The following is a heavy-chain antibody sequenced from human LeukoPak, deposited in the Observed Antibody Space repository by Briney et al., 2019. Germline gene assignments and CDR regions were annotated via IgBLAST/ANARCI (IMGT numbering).Heavy chain of an antibody. CDR2: IIYSGST. CDR3: AREREGRGAYGSGSYPFDY. J-gene: IGHJ4*02. Sequence: PSETLSCTCSVSGGSISSFYWSWIRQPPGKGLVWIGYIIYSGSTNYNPSLKSRVTISVDTSKNQFSLKLSSVTAADTAVYYCAREREGRGAYGSGSYPFDYWGQGTLDTVSS. V-gene: IGHV4-59*01. D-gene: IGHD3-10*01. CDR1: GGSISSFY.